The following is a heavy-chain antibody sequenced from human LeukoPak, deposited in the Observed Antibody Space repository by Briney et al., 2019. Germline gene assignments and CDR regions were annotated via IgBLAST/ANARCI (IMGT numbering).Heavy chain of an antibody. CDR2: IYYSGST. CDR1: GGSISSSSYY. Sequence: SETLSLTCTVSGGSISSSSYYWGWIRQPPGKGLEWIGSIYYSGSTYYNPSLKSRVTISVDTSKNQFSLKLSSVTAADTAVYYCARTGGHYYYYYMDVWGKGTTVTVSS. D-gene: IGHD1-26*01. CDR3: ARTGGHYYYYYMDV. J-gene: IGHJ6*03. V-gene: IGHV4-39*07.